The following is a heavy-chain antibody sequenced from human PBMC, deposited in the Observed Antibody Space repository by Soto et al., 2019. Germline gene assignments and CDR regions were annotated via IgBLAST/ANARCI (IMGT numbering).Heavy chain of an antibody. CDR1: GLTFSSYA. Sequence: GSLRLSCAASGLTFSSYAMSWVRQAPGKGLEWVSAISGSGGSTYYADSVKGRFTISRDNSKNTLYLQMNSLRAEDTAVYYCEKGTTIFGVVTLFDYWGQGTLVTVSS. V-gene: IGHV3-23*01. CDR2: ISGSGGST. CDR3: EKGTTIFGVVTLFDY. J-gene: IGHJ4*02. D-gene: IGHD3-3*01.